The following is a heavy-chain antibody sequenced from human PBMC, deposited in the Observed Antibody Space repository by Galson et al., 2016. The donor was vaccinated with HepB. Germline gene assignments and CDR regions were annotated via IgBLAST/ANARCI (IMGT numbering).Heavy chain of an antibody. CDR3: AKEATATTGAKTKRVWYFDL. D-gene: IGHD1-7*01. CDR2: INTDESST. J-gene: IGHJ2*01. Sequence: SLRLSCAASGFTFSSHWMHWVRQAPGKGLVWVSRINTDESSTSYADSVKGRFTISRDNAKNTLYLQMNSLRDEDTAVYYCAKEATATTGAKTKRVWYFDLWGRGTLVTVSS. V-gene: IGHV3-74*01. CDR1: GFTFSSHW.